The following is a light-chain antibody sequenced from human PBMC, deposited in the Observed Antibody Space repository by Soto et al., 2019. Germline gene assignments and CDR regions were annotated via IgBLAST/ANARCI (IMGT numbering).Light chain of an antibody. CDR2: EVS. Sequence: QSALTQPASVSGSPGQSITISCTGTRSDIGGYNYVSWYQQHPGKAPKLMIYEVSNRPSGVSNRFSGSKSGNTASLTISGLQGEDEADYYCSSFTTSSTWVVGGGTKLTVL. V-gene: IGLV2-14*01. CDR1: RSDIGGYNY. CDR3: SSFTTSSTWV. J-gene: IGLJ3*02.